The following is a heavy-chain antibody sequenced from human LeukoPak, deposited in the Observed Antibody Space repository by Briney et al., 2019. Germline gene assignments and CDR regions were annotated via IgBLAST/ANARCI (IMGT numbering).Heavy chain of an antibody. CDR2: IYYSGST. D-gene: IGHD2-2*01. J-gene: IGHJ5*02. CDR1: GGSFSSYY. Sequence: SETLSLTCAVYGGSFSSYYWSWIRQPPGKGLEWIGYIYYSGSTNYNPSLKSRVTISVDTSKNQFSLKLSSVTAADTAVYYCARDHRYCSSTSCDNWFDPWGQGTLVTVSS. V-gene: IGHV4-59*01. CDR3: ARDHRYCSSTSCDNWFDP.